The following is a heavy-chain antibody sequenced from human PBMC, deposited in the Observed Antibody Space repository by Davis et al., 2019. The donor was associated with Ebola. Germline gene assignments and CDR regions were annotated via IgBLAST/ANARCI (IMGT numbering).Heavy chain of an antibody. D-gene: IGHD2-21*01. CDR1: GFIFTDYW. J-gene: IGHJ4*02. CDR3: ARDVSLVVAEDDY. CDR2: IKHDGSEK. V-gene: IGHV3-7*01. Sequence: PGGSLRLSCAASGFIFTDYWMSWVRLAPGKGLEWVANIKHDGSEKYNVDSVKGRFTISRDNAKNALFLRMDSLRGEDTAMYYCARDVSLVVAEDDYWGQGTLVTVSS.